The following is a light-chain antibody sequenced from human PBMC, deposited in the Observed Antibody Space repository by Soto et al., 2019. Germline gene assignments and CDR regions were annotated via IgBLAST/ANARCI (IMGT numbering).Light chain of an antibody. CDR1: QSISSY. Sequence: DIQMTQSPSSLSASVGDRVTITCRASQSISSYLNWYQQKPGKAPKLLISTASSLQSGVPSRFSGSGSGTDFPLTISSLQPEDFATYYCQQSYSTPLTFGGGTKVEIK. V-gene: IGKV1-39*01. J-gene: IGKJ4*01. CDR2: TAS. CDR3: QQSYSTPLT.